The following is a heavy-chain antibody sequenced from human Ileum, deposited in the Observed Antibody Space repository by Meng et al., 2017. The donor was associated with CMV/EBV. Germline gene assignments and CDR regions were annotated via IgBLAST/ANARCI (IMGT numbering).Heavy chain of an antibody. D-gene: IGHD5-24*01. V-gene: IGHV7-4-1*02. CDR2: INTNTVIP. J-gene: IGHJ4*02. Sequence: CTTSGYLFTTYAIHWLREAPGQRLEWMGWINTNTVIPVYAQYFTGRFVFSLDTSVSTAYLQISGLRAGDTAVYYCTRGDGAHSAKFDHWGQGTLVTVSS. CDR3: TRGDGAHSAKFDH. CDR1: GYLFTTYA.